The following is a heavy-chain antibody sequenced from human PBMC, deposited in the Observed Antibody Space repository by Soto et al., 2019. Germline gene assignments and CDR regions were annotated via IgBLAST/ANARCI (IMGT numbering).Heavy chain of an antibody. CDR2: IFHGGNT. J-gene: IGHJ3*01. CDR1: GWSFSGYY. Sequence: KTXETLSLTCAVYGWSFSGYYWSWIRQPPGKGLEWIGSIFHGGNTYYNPSLKSRVTISVDMPKNQFSLKLNSVTAADTAVYYCARARWYDAFDVWGQGTVVTVSS. CDR3: ARARWYDAFDV. D-gene: IGHD2-15*01. V-gene: IGHV4-34*12.